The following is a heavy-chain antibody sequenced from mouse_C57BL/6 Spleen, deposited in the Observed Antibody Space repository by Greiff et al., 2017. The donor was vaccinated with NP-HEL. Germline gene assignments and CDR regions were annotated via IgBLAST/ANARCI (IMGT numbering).Heavy chain of an antibody. CDR2: ISSGGDYI. D-gene: IGHD1-1*01. CDR1: GFTFSSYA. V-gene: IGHV5-9-1*02. J-gene: IGHJ4*01. Sequence: EVQVVESGEGLVKPGGSLKLSCAASGFTFSSYAMSWVRQTPEKRLEWVAYISSGGDYIYYADTVKGRFTISRDNARNTLYLQMSSLKSEDTAMYYCTRGGYYGNYAMDYWGQGTSVTVSS. CDR3: TRGGYYGNYAMDY.